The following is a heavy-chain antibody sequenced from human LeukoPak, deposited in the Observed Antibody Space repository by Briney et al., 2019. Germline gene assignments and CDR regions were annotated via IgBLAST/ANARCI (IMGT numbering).Heavy chain of an antibody. Sequence: PGGSLRLSCAASGLTFSSYSMNWVRQAPGKGLEWVSSISSSSSYIYYPDSVKGRFTISRDNDKNTLYLKMNSLRAEDTAVYYCARDYDLDLRESYCGGDCSPGVDYWGQGALVTVSS. CDR2: ISSSSSYI. J-gene: IGHJ4*02. D-gene: IGHD2-21*02. CDR1: GLTFSSYS. CDR3: ARDYDLDLRESYCGGDCSPGVDY. V-gene: IGHV3-21*01.